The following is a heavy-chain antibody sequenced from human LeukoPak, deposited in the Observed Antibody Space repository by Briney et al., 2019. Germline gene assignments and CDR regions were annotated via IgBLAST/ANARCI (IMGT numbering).Heavy chain of an antibody. D-gene: IGHD6-13*01. CDR2: IYYSGST. V-gene: IGHV4-59*01. J-gene: IGHJ4*02. CDR1: AGSTSSYY. Sequence: SETLSLTCTVSAGSTSSYYWSWIRQPPGKGLEWIGYIYYSGSTNYNPSLKSRVTISVDTSKNQFSLKLSSVTAADTAVYYCASMKAGTLFFDYWGQGTLVTVSS. CDR3: ASMKAGTLFFDY.